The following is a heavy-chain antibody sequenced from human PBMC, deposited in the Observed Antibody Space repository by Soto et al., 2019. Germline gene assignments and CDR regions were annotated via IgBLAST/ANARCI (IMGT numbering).Heavy chain of an antibody. CDR2: IIPIFGTA. D-gene: IGHD3-22*01. J-gene: IGHJ3*01. CDR3: ARDYYDSSGYYPAS. Sequence: GASVKVSCKASGGTFSSYAISWVRQAPGQGLEWMGGIIPIFGTANYAQKFQGRVTITADESTSTAYMELSSLRSEDTAVYYCARDYYDSSGYYPASWGQGTMVTVSS. V-gene: IGHV1-69*13. CDR1: GGTFSSYA.